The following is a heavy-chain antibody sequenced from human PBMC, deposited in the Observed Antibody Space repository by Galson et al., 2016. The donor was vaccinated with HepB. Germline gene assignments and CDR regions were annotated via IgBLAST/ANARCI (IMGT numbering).Heavy chain of an antibody. Sequence: SLRLSCAASGFSFSKYGMHWVRQAPGKGLEWVAVISSDADNEYYADSVKGRFTLSRDNSRNTLYLKMNSLRAEDTAVYYCAKDQVHYGFNLDYWGQGTLVTVS. D-gene: IGHD3/OR15-3a*01. CDR1: GFSFSKYG. CDR2: ISSDADNE. CDR3: AKDQVHYGFNLDY. V-gene: IGHV3-30*18. J-gene: IGHJ4*02.